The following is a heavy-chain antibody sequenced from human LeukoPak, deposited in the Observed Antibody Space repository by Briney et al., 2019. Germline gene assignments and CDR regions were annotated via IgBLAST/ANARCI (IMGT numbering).Heavy chain of an antibody. CDR2: IYYSGST. D-gene: IGHD3-10*01. CDR3: ARNLWFGPGGYNWFDP. CDR1: GGSISSSSYY. Sequence: SETLSLTCTVSGGSISSSSYYWGWIRQPPGKGLEWIGSIYYSGSTYYNPSLKSRVTISVDTSKNQFSLKLSSVTAADTAVYYCARNLWFGPGGYNWFDPWGQGTQVTVSS. J-gene: IGHJ5*02. V-gene: IGHV4-39*07.